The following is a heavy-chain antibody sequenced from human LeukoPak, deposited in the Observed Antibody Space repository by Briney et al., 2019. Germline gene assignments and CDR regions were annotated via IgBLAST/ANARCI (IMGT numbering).Heavy chain of an antibody. Sequence: ASVKVSRKACGYTFTSYYMHWVRQAPGQGLEWMGIINPSGGSTSYAQKFQGTVTMTRDMSTSTVYMEMSSLRSEDTAVYYCARDLGRGSCSSNVFDYWGQGTLVTVSS. V-gene: IGHV1-46*01. CDR1: GYTFTSYY. D-gene: IGHD2-15*01. CDR3: ARDLGRGSCSSNVFDY. CDR2: INPSGGST. J-gene: IGHJ4*02.